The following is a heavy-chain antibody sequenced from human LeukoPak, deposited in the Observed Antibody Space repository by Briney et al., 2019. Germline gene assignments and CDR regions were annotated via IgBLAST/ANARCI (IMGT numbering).Heavy chain of an antibody. CDR1: GFTFSSYA. D-gene: IGHD5-18*01. J-gene: IGHJ4*02. Sequence: GGSLRLSCAASGFTFSSYAMHWVRQAPGKGLEWVAVISYDGSNKYYADSVKGRFTISRDNSKNTLYLQMNSLRAEDTAVYYCARSGYSYGYYFDYWGQGTLVTVSS. CDR3: ARSGYSYGYYFDY. V-gene: IGHV3-30*04. CDR2: ISYDGSNK.